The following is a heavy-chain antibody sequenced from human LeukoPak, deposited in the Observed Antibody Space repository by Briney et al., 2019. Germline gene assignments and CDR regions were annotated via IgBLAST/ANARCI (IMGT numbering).Heavy chain of an antibody. D-gene: IGHD1-26*01. CDR2: IYESGST. V-gene: IGHV4-38-2*02. CDR1: GYSINSDYY. Sequence: SETLSLTCTVSGYSINSDYYWGWIRQPPGKGLEWIGSIYESGSTYYNPSLKSRVTISVDTSKNQFSLKLSSVTAADTAVYYCARDGLEYGSYFPFDLWGRGTLVTVSS. J-gene: IGHJ2*01. CDR3: ARDGLEYGSYFPFDL.